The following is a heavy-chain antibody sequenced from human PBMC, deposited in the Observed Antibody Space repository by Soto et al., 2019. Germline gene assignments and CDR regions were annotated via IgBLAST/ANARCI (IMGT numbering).Heavy chain of an antibody. CDR2: IYYSGST. J-gene: IGHJ6*02. V-gene: IGHV4-31*03. CDR1: GGSISSGGYY. D-gene: IGHD3-10*01. Sequence: SETLSLTCTVSGGSISSGGYYWSWIRQHPGKGLEWIGYIYYSGSTYYNPSLKSRVTISVDTSKNQFSLKLSSVTAADTAVYYCARDHLSGSGSYQFHYYYYGMDVWGQGTTVTVSS. CDR3: ARDHLSGSGSYQFHYYYYGMDV.